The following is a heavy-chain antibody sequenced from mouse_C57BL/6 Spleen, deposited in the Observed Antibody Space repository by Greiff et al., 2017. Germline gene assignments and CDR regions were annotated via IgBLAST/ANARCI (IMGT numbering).Heavy chain of an antibody. V-gene: IGHV1-82*01. CDR3: ARRYGSSYLTYAMDY. J-gene: IGHJ4*01. CDR1: GYAFSSYW. CDR2: LYPGDGDT. Sequence: QVQLKQSGPELVKPGASVKISCKASGYAFSSYWMNWVKQRPGKGLEWIGRLYPGDGDTNYNGKFKGKATLTADKSSSTAYMQLSSLTSEDSAVYFCARRYGSSYLTYAMDYWGQGTSVTVSS. D-gene: IGHD1-1*01.